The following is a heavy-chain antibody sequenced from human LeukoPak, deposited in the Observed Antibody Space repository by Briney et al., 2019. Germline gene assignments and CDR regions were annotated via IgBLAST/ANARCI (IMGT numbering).Heavy chain of an antibody. CDR2: ISYDGSNK. J-gene: IGHJ4*02. CDR3: ARGGRPAGYQNDY. V-gene: IGHV3-30*04. D-gene: IGHD5-18*01. CDR1: GFTFSIYA. Sequence: GRSLRLSCAPSGFTFSIYAMHWARQAPGKGLEWVAVISYDGSNKYYADSVKGRFTISRDNSKDTLYLQTNSLRAEDTAVYYCARGGRPAGYQNDYWGQGTLDTVSS.